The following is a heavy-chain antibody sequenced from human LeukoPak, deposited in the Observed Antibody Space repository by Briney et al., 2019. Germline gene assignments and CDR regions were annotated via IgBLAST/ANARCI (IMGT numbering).Heavy chain of an antibody. Sequence: KPSETLSLTCTVSGGSISNSNYYWGWVRQPPGKGLEWIGTIYYSGNTYYNPSLKSRVTISVDTSKNQFSLRLTSVTAADTAVYFCMRHEEEDSYNAKPFDFWGQGTLVTVSS. V-gene: IGHV4-39*01. CDR2: IYYSGNT. D-gene: IGHD5-24*01. CDR3: MRHEEEDSYNAKPFDF. J-gene: IGHJ4*02. CDR1: GGSISNSNYY.